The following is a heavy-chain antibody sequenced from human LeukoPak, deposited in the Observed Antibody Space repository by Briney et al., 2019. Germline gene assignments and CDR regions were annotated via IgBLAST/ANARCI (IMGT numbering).Heavy chain of an antibody. V-gene: IGHV3-7*01. D-gene: IGHD6-13*01. Sequence: PGGSLRLSCAASGFIFSGYCMNWVRQAPGKGLEWVANIKQDGSEQHYVDSVRGRFPTSSDNAKTSLYLPMNSLRVEDTAVYYCARDGFVGAADYWGQGTLVTVSS. J-gene: IGHJ4*02. CDR1: GFIFSGYC. CDR2: IKQDGSEQ. CDR3: ARDGFVGAADY.